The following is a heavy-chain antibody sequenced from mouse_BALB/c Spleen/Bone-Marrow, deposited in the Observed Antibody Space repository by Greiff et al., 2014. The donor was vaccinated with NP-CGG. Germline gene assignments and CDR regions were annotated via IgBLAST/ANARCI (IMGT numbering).Heavy chain of an antibody. V-gene: IGHV14-3*02. D-gene: IGHD1-1*01. CDR2: IDPANGNT. CDR1: GFNIKDTY. J-gene: IGHJ3*01. CDR3: ASYYYGSSYGFAY. Sequence: EVQLQQSGAELVKPGASVKLSCTASGFNIKDTYMHWVKQRPEQGLEWIGRIDPANGNTKYDPKFQGKATITADTSSNTAYLQLSSLTSEDTAVYYCASYYYGSSYGFAYLGQGTLVTVSA.